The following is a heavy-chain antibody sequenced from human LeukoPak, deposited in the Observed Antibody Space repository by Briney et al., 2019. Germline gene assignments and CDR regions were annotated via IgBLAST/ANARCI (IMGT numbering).Heavy chain of an antibody. CDR1: GYTFTGYY. V-gene: IGHV1-2*02. D-gene: IGHD6-19*01. CDR2: INPNSGGT. CDR3: ARIFSSGWYLFY. J-gene: IGHJ4*02. Sequence: ASVKVSCKASGYTFTGYYMHWVRQAPGQGLEWMGWINPNSGGTNYAQKFQGRGTMTRDTSISTAYMELSRLRSDDTAVYYCARIFSSGWYLFYWGQGTLVTVSS.